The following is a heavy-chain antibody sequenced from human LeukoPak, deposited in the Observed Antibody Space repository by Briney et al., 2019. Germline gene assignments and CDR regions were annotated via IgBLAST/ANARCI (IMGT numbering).Heavy chain of an antibody. CDR3: ARVGGSGSYYYAMDV. CDR2: IYYSGST. CDR1: GGSINGYY. J-gene: IGHJ6*02. V-gene: IGHV4-59*01. Sequence: SETLSLTCTVSGGSINGYYWSWIRQPPGKGLEWIGYIYYSGSTDYNPSLKSRVTISVDTSKNQFSLKLSSVTAADTAVYYCARVGGSGSYYYAMDVWGQGTTVTVSS. D-gene: IGHD3-10*01.